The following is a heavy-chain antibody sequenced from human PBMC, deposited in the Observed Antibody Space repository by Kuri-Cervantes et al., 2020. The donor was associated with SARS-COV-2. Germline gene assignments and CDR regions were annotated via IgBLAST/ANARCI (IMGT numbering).Heavy chain of an antibody. CDR3: ARDLPYGSGSYPNDSV. CDR1: GFTFSSYW. J-gene: IGHJ4*02. CDR2: IKKDGSEK. Sequence: GGSLRLSCAASGFTFSSYWMSWVRQVPGKGLEWVANIKKDGSEKYYVDSVKGRFTISRDNAKNSLYLQMNSLRAEDTAVYSCARDLPYGSGSYPNDSVWGQGTLVTVSS. D-gene: IGHD3-10*01. V-gene: IGHV3-7*01.